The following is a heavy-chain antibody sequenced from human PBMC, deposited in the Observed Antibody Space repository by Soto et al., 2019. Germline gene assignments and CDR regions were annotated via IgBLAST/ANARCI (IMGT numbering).Heavy chain of an antibody. D-gene: IGHD5-18*01. CDR3: ARDHPHSYGVYYFDY. CDR1: GGSISNYY. CDR2: IYSSGST. J-gene: IGHJ4*02. Sequence: PSETLSLTCTVSGGSISNYYWNWIRQSPGKGLEWIGYIYSSGSTHYNPSLQNRVTISIDTSKNQVSLKVNSVTAVDTAVYYCARDHPHSYGVYYFDYWGQGTPVTVSS. V-gene: IGHV4-59*01.